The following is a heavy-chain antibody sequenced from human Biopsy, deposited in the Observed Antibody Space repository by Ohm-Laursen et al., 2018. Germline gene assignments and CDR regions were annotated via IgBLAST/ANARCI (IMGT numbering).Heavy chain of an antibody. J-gene: IGHJ4*02. Sequence: LSLTCAASGFAFIYYGLHWVRQAPGKGMQWVAVMWSDGINKNYADSVKGRFTVSRDNSNNVLYLQMSSLRDEDSAVYYCARDDDTTGHYMIFNHWGQGTLVTVSS. CDR2: MWSDGINK. D-gene: IGHD3-9*01. CDR1: GFAFIYYG. V-gene: IGHV3-33*01. CDR3: ARDDDTTGHYMIFNH.